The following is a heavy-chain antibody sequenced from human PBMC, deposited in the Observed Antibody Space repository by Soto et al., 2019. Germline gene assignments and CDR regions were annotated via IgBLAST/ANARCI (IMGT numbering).Heavy chain of an antibody. D-gene: IGHD5-18*01. CDR3: ARDDRFRTAMDLSYFDS. V-gene: IGHV1-69*13. CDR2: ILPVFGST. CDR1: GGTFSSYG. Sequence: SVKVSCKAPGGTFSSYGITWVRQAPGQGLEWMGGILPVFGSTNLAQRFRGRVTITADESTSTAYMELTSLRFEDTAVYYCARDDRFRTAMDLSYFDSSGTGTLVTVSS. J-gene: IGHJ4*02.